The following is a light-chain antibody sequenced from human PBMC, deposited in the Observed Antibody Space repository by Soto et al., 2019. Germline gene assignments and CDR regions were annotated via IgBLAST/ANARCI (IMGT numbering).Light chain of an antibody. CDR2: DAS. CDR3: QQCSNWPPIT. Sequence: EVVLTQSPATLSLSPGERATLSCRASQSVRTCLAWYQQTPGQPPRLLIYDASSRAPGIPARFSGSGSGTDFTLTISSREPEDFAVYYCQQCSNWPPITFGQGTRLEI. J-gene: IGKJ5*01. CDR1: QSVRTC. V-gene: IGKV3-11*01.